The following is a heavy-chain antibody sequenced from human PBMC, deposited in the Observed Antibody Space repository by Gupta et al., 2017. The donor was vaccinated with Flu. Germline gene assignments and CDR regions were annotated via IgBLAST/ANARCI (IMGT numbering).Heavy chain of an antibody. CDR3: ASALVWFGDLPLTEDY. Sequence: NWVRQAPGKGLEWVSSISSSSSYIYYAESVKGRFTISRDNAEDSLYLEMSSLRAEDTAVYYFASALVWFGDLPLTEDYLGRGTLITVSS. J-gene: IGHJ4*02. CDR2: ISSSSSYI. V-gene: IGHV3-21*04. D-gene: IGHD3-10*01.